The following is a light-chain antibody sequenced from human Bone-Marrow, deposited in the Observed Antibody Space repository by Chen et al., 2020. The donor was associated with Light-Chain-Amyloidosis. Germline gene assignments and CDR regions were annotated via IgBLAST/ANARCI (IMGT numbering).Light chain of an antibody. CDR3: QVWDRSSDRPV. CDR2: DDS. V-gene: IGLV3-21*02. J-gene: IGLJ3*02. CDR1: NIGSTS. Sequence: SYVRTQPSSVSVAQGQTATIACGGNNIGSTSVHWYQQTPGQAPRLVVYDDSDRPSGIPERLSGSNSGNTATLTISRVEAGDEADYYCQVWDRSSDRPVFGGGTKLTVL.